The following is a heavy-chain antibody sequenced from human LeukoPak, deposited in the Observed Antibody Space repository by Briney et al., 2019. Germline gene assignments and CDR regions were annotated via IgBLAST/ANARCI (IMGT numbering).Heavy chain of an antibody. Sequence: GGSLRLSCAASGFSFDDYAMHWVRQAPGKGLEWVSGITWNSGTIGYADSVKGRFTMSRDNAKNSLYLQMNSLRPEDTALYFCAKGYYDSSGGSFDYWGQGTLVTVSS. CDR3: AKGYYDSSGGSFDY. D-gene: IGHD3-22*01. V-gene: IGHV3-9*01. J-gene: IGHJ4*02. CDR1: GFSFDDYA. CDR2: ITWNSGTI.